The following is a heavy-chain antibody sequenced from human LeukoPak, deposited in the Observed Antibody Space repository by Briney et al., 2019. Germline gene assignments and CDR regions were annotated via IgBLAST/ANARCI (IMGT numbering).Heavy chain of an antibody. D-gene: IGHD4-17*01. V-gene: IGHV1-2*02. CDR2: INPNSGGT. CDR1: GYTFTGYY. J-gene: IGHJ6*02. CDR3: AREPYAQTYGMDV. Sequence: ASVKVSCKASGYTFTGYYMHWVRQAPGQGLEWMGWINPNSGGTNYAQKFQGRVTMTRDMSISTAYMELSRLRSDDTAVYYCAREPYAQTYGMDVWGQGTTVTVSS.